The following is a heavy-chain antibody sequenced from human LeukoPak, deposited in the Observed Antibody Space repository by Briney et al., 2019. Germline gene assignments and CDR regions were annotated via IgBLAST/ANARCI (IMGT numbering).Heavy chain of an antibody. Sequence: SETLSLTCTVSGGSISSYYWSWIPQPPAKGLERIGYIYYSGSTNYNPSLKSRVTISVDTSKNQFSLKLSSVTAADTAVYYCARAVYYGRVRYGMDVWGQGTTVTVSS. V-gene: IGHV4-59*01. D-gene: IGHD3-10*01. CDR3: ARAVYYGRVRYGMDV. CDR2: IYYSGST. J-gene: IGHJ6*02. CDR1: GGSISSYY.